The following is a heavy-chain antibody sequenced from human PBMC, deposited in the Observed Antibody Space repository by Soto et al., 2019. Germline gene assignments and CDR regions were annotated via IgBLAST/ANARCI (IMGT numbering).Heavy chain of an antibody. CDR1: GFSITSSSYF. CDR2: IYYSGST. V-gene: IGHV4-39*01. CDR3: ARRPLYEGSEATSNWFDP. J-gene: IGHJ5*02. D-gene: IGHD3-3*01. Sequence: SETLSLTCTVSGFSITSSSYFWVWIRQPPGKGLEWIGSIYYSGSTSYNPSLQSRVTVSVDTSKNQFSLKLSTVTAADTAVYYCARRPLYEGSEATSNWFDPWGQGTLVTVSS.